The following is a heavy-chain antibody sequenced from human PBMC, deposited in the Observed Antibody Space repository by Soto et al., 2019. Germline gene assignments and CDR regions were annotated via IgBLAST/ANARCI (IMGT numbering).Heavy chain of an antibody. D-gene: IGHD2-21*02. J-gene: IGHJ6*02. V-gene: IGHV4-34*01. Sequence: SETLSLTCAVNGSSFSHYYWTWIRQPPGKGLEWIGEINNRGNTNYNPSLKSRLIISLDTSKTQFSLKLSSLTAADTAVYYCLMVTFSGMDVWGQGTTVTVSS. CDR2: INNRGNT. CDR3: LMVTFSGMDV. CDR1: GSSFSHYY.